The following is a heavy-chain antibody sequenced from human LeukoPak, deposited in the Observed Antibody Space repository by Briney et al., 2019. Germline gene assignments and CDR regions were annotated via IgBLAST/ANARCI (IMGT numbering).Heavy chain of an antibody. CDR2: MYYAGNT. D-gene: IGHD3-10*01. J-gene: IGHJ5*02. CDR1: GDSISSSSTYY. CDR3: ARQAAGNYFGSGSYYP. V-gene: IGHV4-39*01. Sequence: SETLSLTCTVSGDSISSSSTYYWVWLRQPPGKGLEWIGSMYYAGNTYYNPSLKSRVAISVDMSKNQFSLKLNSVTAADTAVYYCARQAAGNYFGSGSYYPWGQGTLVAVSS.